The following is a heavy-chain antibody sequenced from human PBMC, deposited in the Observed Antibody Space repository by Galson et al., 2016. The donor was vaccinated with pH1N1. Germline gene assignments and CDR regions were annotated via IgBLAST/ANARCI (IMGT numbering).Heavy chain of an antibody. Sequence: SLRLSCAVSGFTSSIYWMGWVRQAPGKGLEWVANINQDGTEKYYLDSVKGRFTISRDNAKNSLSLYLQMSSLRAEDTAVYKCARVTWQQQESSLYYYYYIDVWGKGTTVTVSS. V-gene: IGHV3-7*01. CDR1: GFTSSIYW. J-gene: IGHJ6*03. CDR3: ARVTWQQQESSLYYYYYIDV. CDR2: INQDGTEK. D-gene: IGHD6-13*01.